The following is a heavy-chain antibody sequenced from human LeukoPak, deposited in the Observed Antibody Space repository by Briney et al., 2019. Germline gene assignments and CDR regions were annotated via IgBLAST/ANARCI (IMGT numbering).Heavy chain of an antibody. CDR1: GGSISSSSYY. Sequence: SETLSLTCTVSGGSISSSSYYWGWIRQPPGKGLERIGSIYYSGSTYYNPSLKSRVAISVDTSKNQFSLKLSSVTAADTAVYYCARQDFWSGWFDPWGQGTLVTVSS. J-gene: IGHJ5*02. V-gene: IGHV4-39*01. D-gene: IGHD3-3*01. CDR2: IYYSGST. CDR3: ARQDFWSGWFDP.